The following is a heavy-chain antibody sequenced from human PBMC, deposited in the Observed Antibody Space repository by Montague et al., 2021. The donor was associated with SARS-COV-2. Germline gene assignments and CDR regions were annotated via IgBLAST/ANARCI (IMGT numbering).Heavy chain of an antibody. J-gene: IGHJ4*02. D-gene: IGHD2-15*01. CDR3: ARALPAYWGFVVIVAAHFDY. CDR2: IYYSGST. Sequence: SETLSLTCTVSGGSISSSSYYWGWIRQPPGKGLEWIGSIYYSGSTYYNPSLKSRVTISVDTSKNQFSLKLRSVTAADTAVYYCARALPAYWGFVVIVAAHFDYWGQGTLVTVSS. V-gene: IGHV4-39*07. CDR1: GGSISSSSYY.